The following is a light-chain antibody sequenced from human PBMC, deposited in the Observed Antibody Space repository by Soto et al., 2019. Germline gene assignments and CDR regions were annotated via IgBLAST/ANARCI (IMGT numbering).Light chain of an antibody. CDR3: QQYRNWPPLT. Sequence: EIVMTQSPATLSVSPGETATLSCRASQSVGSAVAWYQHKPGQAPRLLIVGASIRATGVPGRFTGGGSGTEFTLYRSSLQSEDFAVYYCQQYRNWPPLTFGGGNTVEIK. CDR1: QSVGSA. CDR2: GAS. V-gene: IGKV3-15*01. J-gene: IGKJ4*01.